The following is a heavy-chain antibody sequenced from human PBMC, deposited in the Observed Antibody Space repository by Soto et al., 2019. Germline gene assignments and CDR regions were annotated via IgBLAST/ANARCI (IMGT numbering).Heavy chain of an antibody. D-gene: IGHD3-10*01. CDR3: AKDKGGGSYYPHTYYFDY. CDR1: GFTFSSYA. CDR2: ISGSGGST. J-gene: IGHJ4*02. V-gene: IGHV3-23*01. Sequence: EVQLLESGGGLVQPGGSLRLSCAASGFTFSSYAMSWVRQAPGKGLEWVSAISGSGGSTYYADSVKGRFTISRDNSKNTLYLQMNSLRAEDTAVYSCAKDKGGGSYYPHTYYFDYWGQGTLVTVSS.